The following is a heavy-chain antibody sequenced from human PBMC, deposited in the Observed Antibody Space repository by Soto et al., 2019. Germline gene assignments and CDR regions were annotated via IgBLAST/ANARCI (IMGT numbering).Heavy chain of an antibody. Sequence: GESLKISCKGSGYTFATHWIAWVRQMPGKGLEWMGIIYPGDSDTRYRPSFQGQVTISADKSFSTAYLQGSSLKASDTAIYFCARLELTGLDNWGQGTLVTVSS. D-gene: IGHD3-9*01. CDR3: ARLELTGLDN. CDR1: GYTFATHW. CDR2: IYPGDSDT. J-gene: IGHJ4*02. V-gene: IGHV5-51*01.